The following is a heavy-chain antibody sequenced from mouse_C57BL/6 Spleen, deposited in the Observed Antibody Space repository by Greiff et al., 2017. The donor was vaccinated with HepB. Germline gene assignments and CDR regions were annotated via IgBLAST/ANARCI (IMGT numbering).Heavy chain of an antibody. D-gene: IGHD1-1*01. J-gene: IGHJ3*01. CDR3: TRDYGSSTWFAY. V-gene: IGHV1-15*01. Sequence: VHLVESGAELVRPGASVTLSCKASGYTFTDYEMHWVKQTPVHGLEWIGAIDPETGGTAYNQKFKGKAILTADKSSNTAYMELRSLTSEDSAVYYCTRDYGSSTWFAYWGQGTLVTVSA. CDR1: GYTFTDYE. CDR2: IDPETGGT.